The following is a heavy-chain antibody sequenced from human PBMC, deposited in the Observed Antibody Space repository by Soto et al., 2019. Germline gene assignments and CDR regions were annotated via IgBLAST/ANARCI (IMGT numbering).Heavy chain of an antibody. CDR2: IIPIFGTA. V-gene: IGHV1-69*01. J-gene: IGHJ4*02. Sequence: QVQLVQSGAEVKKPGSSVKVSCKASGGTFSSYAISWVRQAPGQGLEWMGGIIPIFGTANYAQKFQGRVTITGGESKSNGYRELRSVRTEDTGVYYCGGWLKGGIYGGGGYDWCQGTLVTVSS. CDR1: GGTFSSYA. D-gene: IGHD3-16*01. CDR3: GGWLKGGIYGGGGYD.